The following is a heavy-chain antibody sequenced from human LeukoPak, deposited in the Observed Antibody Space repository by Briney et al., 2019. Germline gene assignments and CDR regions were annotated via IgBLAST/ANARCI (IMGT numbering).Heavy chain of an antibody. CDR1: GFTFSSYA. Sequence: PGGSLRLSCAVSGFTFSSYAMSWVRQAPGKGLEWVSAISGSGGSTCYADSVKGRFTISRDNSKNTLYLQMNSLGAEDTAVYYCAKDHSDIVLMVYAFFDSWGQGTLVTVSS. V-gene: IGHV3-23*01. CDR2: ISGSGGST. J-gene: IGHJ4*02. CDR3: AKDHSDIVLMVYAFFDS. D-gene: IGHD2-8*01.